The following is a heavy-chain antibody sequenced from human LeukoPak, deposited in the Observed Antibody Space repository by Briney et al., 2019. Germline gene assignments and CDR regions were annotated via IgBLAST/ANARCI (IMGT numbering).Heavy chain of an antibody. Sequence: GAAVKVSCKVSGYTLTDLSMHWVRQAPGKGLEWMGGFDPEDGETIYAQKFQGRVTMTEDTSTDTAYMELSSLRSEDTAVYYCATPLGNWNDVYYFDYWGQGTLVTVSS. V-gene: IGHV1-24*01. CDR2: FDPEDGET. J-gene: IGHJ4*02. D-gene: IGHD1-1*01. CDR3: ATPLGNWNDVYYFDY. CDR1: GYTLTDLS.